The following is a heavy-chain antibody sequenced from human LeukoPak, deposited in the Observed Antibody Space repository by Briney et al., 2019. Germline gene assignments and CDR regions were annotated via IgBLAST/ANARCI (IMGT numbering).Heavy chain of an antibody. V-gene: IGHV1-69*13. CDR2: IIPIFGTA. CDR3: ARDTGSSPGDY. CDR1: GGTFSSYA. D-gene: IGHD1-26*01. Sequence: GASVKVSCKASGGTFSSYAISWVRQAPGQGLEWMGGIIPIFGTANYAQKFQGRVTITADESTSTAYMDLRSLRSGDTAVYYCARDTGSSPGDYWGQGTLVTVSS. J-gene: IGHJ4*02.